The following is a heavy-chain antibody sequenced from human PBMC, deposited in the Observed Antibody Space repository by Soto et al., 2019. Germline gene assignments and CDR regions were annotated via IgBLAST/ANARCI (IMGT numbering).Heavy chain of an antibody. D-gene: IGHD2-2*02. V-gene: IGHV6-1*01. CDR3: ARAISVDGGAWHYYFDY. CDR1: GDSVSSNNVV. Sequence: PSQTLSLTCVISGDSVSSNNVVWNWIRQSPSRGLEWLGRTYYRSSWSNNYAVSVKSRMTINPDTSKNQFSLQLNSVTPEDTAVYYCARAISVDGGAWHYYFDYWGQGTLVTVSA. J-gene: IGHJ4*02. CDR2: TYYRSSWSN.